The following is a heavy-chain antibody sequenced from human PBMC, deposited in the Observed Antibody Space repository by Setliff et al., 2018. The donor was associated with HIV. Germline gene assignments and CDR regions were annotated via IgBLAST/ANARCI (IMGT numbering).Heavy chain of an antibody. Sequence: EASVKVSCKASGSTLSTYDINWVRQAPGQGPEWMGWMNPNSGNTGYAPKLQGRVTMTRNTSISTAYMELSSLRSDDTAVYYCASSWSRVPYYGMDVWGQGTTVTVSS. D-gene: IGHD6-13*01. J-gene: IGHJ6*02. CDR1: GSTLSTYD. V-gene: IGHV1-8*01. CDR3: ASSWSRVPYYGMDV. CDR2: MNPNSGNT.